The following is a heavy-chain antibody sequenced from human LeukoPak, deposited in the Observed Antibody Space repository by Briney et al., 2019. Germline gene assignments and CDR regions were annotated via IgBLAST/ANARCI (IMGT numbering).Heavy chain of an antibody. J-gene: IGHJ4*02. CDR3: ARVVGSGLFDDY. Sequence: NPGGSLRLSCAASGFTFSGYNMKWVRQAPGKGLEWVSSISSGSSYIYYADSVKGRFTISRDNAKNSLYLQMNSLRAEDTAVYYCARVVGSGLFDDYWGQGTLVTVSS. CDR2: ISSGSSYI. V-gene: IGHV3-21*01. CDR1: GFTFSGYN. D-gene: IGHD3-22*01.